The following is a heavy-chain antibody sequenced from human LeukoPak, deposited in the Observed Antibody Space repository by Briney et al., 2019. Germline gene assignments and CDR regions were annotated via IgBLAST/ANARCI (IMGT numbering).Heavy chain of an antibody. CDR2: IKFNGKT. J-gene: IGHJ4*02. CDR1: GDSIISSY. V-gene: IGHV4-59*01. D-gene: IGHD2-21*02. Sequence: SETLSLTCTVSGDSIISSYWSWIRQPPGKGLEWIAYIKFNGKTDYIPPLKSRVTISLDTSKNQFSLILNSVTTADTAVYYCARAPPRRCPGNDCYPIFDFWGQGSLVTVSS. CDR3: ARAPPRRCPGNDCYPIFDF.